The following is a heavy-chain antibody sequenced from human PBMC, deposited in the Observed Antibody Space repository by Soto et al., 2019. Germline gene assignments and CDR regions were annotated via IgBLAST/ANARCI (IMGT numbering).Heavy chain of an antibody. Sequence: ASVKVSCKASGYTFTSYGISWVRQAPGQGLEWMGWISAFFGNANYAQKLQGRVTITTDKSTSTAYMELSSLRSEDTAVYYCARDYSERTVFDPWGEGTLVTVSS. J-gene: IGHJ5*02. CDR1: GYTFTSYG. CDR3: ARDYSERTVFDP. CDR2: ISAFFGNA. D-gene: IGHD1-1*01. V-gene: IGHV1-18*01.